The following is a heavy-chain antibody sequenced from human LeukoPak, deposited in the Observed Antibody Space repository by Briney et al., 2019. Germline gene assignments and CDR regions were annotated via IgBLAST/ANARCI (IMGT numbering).Heavy chain of an antibody. J-gene: IGHJ4*02. D-gene: IGHD3-16*01. V-gene: IGHV1-46*01. CDR3: ARGDYVWGITSSSVDY. CDR2: INPSGGST. Sequence: ASVKGSCKASGNTFTSYYMHRVRQAPGQRLEWMGKINPSGGSTSYAQKFQGRVTMTRDTSTSTVYMELSSLRSEDTAVYYCARGDYVWGITSSSVDYWGQGTLVTVSS. CDR1: GNTFTSYY.